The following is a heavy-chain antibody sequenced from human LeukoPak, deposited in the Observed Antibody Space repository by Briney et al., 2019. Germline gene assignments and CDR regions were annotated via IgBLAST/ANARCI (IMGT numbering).Heavy chain of an antibody. J-gene: IGHJ4*02. D-gene: IGHD7-27*01. V-gene: IGHV4-39*01. Sequence: SETLSLTCSVSGGSINRDSSSSYFWAWIRQSPGTGMEWIGSIYYTGSTYYNPSLKSRVTMFVDTSNNQFSLKLTSLTAADTAVYYCARLVQELGSSADYWGQGTLVTVSS. CDR1: GGSINRDSSSSYF. CDR3: ARLVQELGSSADY. CDR2: IYYTGST.